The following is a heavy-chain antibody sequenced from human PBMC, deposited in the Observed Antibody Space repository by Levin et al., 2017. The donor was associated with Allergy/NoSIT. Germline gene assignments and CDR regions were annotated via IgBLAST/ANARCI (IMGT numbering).Heavy chain of an antibody. CDR2: IKQDGSEK. Sequence: GESLKISCAASGFTFSSYCMSWVRQAPGKGLEWVANIKQDGSEKYYVDSVKGRFTISRDNAKNSLYLQMNSLRVEDTAVYYCVRTDGRYYYYYGMDVWGQGTTVTVSS. V-gene: IGHV3-7*01. CDR3: VRTDGRYYYYYGMDV. J-gene: IGHJ6*02. CDR1: GFTFSSYC.